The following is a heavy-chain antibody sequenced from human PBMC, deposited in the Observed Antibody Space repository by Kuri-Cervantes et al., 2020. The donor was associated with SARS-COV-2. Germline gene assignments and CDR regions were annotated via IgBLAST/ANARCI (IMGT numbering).Heavy chain of an antibody. CDR2: ISSNGGNK. CDR3: AREHTMIVLGFDS. D-gene: IGHD3-22*01. CDR1: GFTFSSFP. Sequence: GESLKISCTASGFTFSSFPMHWVRQAPGKGLESVAVISSNGGNKYYADSVQGRFTISRDNPKNTLYLQMNSLGPDDTAVYFCAREHTMIVLGFDSWGQGTRVTDSS. J-gene: IGHJ4*02. V-gene: IGHV3-30-3*01.